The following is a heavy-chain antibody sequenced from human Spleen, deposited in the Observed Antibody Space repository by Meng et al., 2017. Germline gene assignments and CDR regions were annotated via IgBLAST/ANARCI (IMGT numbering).Heavy chain of an antibody. CDR3: ARVQRLRVLAD. D-gene: IGHD3-3*01. V-gene: IGHV4-34*01. J-gene: IGHJ4*02. CDR1: GGAFSGYY. CDR2: INHSGST. Sequence: QVQLQQWGAGLLKPSETLSLTCVVYGGAFSGYYWSWIRQPPGKGLEWIGEINHSGSTNYNPSLRSRITVSVDTSKKQFSLKLTSVTAADTAVYYCARVQRLRVLADWGQGSLVTVSS.